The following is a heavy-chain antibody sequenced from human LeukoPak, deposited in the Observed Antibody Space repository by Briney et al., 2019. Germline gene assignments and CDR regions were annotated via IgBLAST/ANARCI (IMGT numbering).Heavy chain of an antibody. CDR3: ARMEGLVAVAGTKGYFYYYMDV. V-gene: IGHV1-69*06. CDR1: GGTFSSYA. CDR2: IIPIFGTA. J-gene: IGHJ6*03. Sequence: SVKVSCKASGGTFSSYAISWVRQAPGQGLEWMGGIIPIFGTANYAQKFQGRVTITADKSTSTAYMELSSLRSEDTAVYYCARMEGLVAVAGTKGYFYYYMDVWGKGTTVTVSS. D-gene: IGHD6-19*01.